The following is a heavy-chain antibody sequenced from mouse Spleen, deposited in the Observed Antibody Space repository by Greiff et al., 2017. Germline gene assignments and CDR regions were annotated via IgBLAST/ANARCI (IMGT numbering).Heavy chain of an antibody. CDR1: GYTFTSYG. Sequence: QVQLKESGAELARPGASVKLSCKASGYTFTSYGISWVKQRTGQGLEWIGEIYPRSGNTYYNEKFKGKATLTADKSSSTAYMELRSLTSEDSAVYFCARRPTVAGAMDYWGQGTSVTVSS. CDR2: IYPRSGNT. D-gene: IGHD1-1*01. J-gene: IGHJ4*01. V-gene: IGHV1-81*01. CDR3: ARRPTVAGAMDY.